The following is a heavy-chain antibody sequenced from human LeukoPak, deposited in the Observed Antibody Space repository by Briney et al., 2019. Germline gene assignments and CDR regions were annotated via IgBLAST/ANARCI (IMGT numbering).Heavy chain of an antibody. CDR2: INPSGGST. CDR1: GYTFTSYY. D-gene: IGHD4-17*01. J-gene: IGHJ6*02. Sequence: ASVKVSCKASGYTFTSYYMHWVRQAPGQGLEWMGIINPSGGSTSYAQKFQGRVTMTRDTSTSTVYMELSSLRSEDTAVYYCARSEDGGTETPSDYYYYGMDVWGQGTTVTVSS. CDR3: ARSEDGGTETPSDYYYYGMDV. V-gene: IGHV1-46*01.